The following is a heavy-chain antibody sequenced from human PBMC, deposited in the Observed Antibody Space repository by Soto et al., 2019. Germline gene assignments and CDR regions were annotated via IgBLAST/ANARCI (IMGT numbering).Heavy chain of an antibody. V-gene: IGHV3-23*01. CDR3: ARVFAPAHLDY. CDR2: ISGSGGST. Sequence: GESLKISCAASGFTFSSYAMSWVRQAPGKGLEWVSAISGSGGSTYYADSVKGRFTISRDNSKNTLYLQMNSLRAEDTTVYYCARVFAPAHLDYWGQGTLVTVSS. J-gene: IGHJ4*02. D-gene: IGHD2-2*01. CDR1: GFTFSSYA.